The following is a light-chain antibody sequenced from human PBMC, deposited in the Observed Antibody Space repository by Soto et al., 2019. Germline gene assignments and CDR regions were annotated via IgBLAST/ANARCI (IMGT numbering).Light chain of an antibody. V-gene: IGLV2-14*01. CDR1: SSDVGDYDF. J-gene: IGLJ1*01. Sequence: QSALTQPASVSGSPGQSITISCTGSSSDVGDYDFVAWYQQSPGEAPKVMIYDVTSRPSGVSNRFSGSKSGNTASLTISGLQAEDEADYYCSSKTSTDTLVFGTGTKLTVL. CDR3: SSKTSTDTLV. CDR2: DVT.